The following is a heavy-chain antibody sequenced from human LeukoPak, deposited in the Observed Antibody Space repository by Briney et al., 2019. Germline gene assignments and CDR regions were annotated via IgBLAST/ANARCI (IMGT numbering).Heavy chain of an antibody. D-gene: IGHD2-8*02. Sequence: PGGSLRLSCAASGLTFSRYWLTWVRQAPGKGLEWVANINQDGGEKNYVDSVKGRFTISRDNAKSSLYLQMNSLRDEDTAVYHCVSRGCTANACFVSSFNCFDHWGQGSLVTVSS. CDR3: VSRGCTANACFVSSFNCFDH. CDR1: GLTFSRYW. CDR2: INQDGGEK. J-gene: IGHJ4*02. V-gene: IGHV3-7*03.